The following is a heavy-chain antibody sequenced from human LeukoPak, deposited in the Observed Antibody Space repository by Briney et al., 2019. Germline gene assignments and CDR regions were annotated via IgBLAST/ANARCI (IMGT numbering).Heavy chain of an antibody. Sequence: GGSLRLSCAASGFTFGDYGMSWVRQAPGKGLEWVSGINWNGGSIGHADSVKGRFTISRDNAKNSLYLQMNSLRAEDTALYYCARAMTDNYYYGMDVRGQGTTVTVSS. CDR2: INWNGGSI. V-gene: IGHV3-20*04. CDR1: GFTFGDYG. J-gene: IGHJ6*02. D-gene: IGHD2-21*02. CDR3: ARAMTDNYYYGMDV.